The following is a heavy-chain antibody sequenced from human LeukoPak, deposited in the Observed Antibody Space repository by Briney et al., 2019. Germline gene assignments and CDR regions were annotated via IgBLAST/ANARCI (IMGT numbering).Heavy chain of an antibody. CDR3: IRGGPSTWS. D-gene: IGHD2-15*01. Sequence: GGSLRLSCAASGFTFKLYWMHWVRQVPGKAPVWVSRINDDGSDARYADSVKGRFTISRDDATNMVFLQMNSLRPEDTAIYYCIRGGPSTWSWGQGTLVTVSS. CDR2: INDDGSDA. CDR1: GFTFKLYW. V-gene: IGHV3-74*01. J-gene: IGHJ5*02.